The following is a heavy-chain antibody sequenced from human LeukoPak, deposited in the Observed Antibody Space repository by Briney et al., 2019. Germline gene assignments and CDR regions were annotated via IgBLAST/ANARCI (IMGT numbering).Heavy chain of an antibody. V-gene: IGHV3-21*01. Sequence: PGGSLRLSCAASGFTFSSYSMNWVRQAPGKGLEWVSSISSSSSYIYYADSVKGLFTISRDNAKNSLYLQMNSLRAEDTAVYYCARGRYLTTSGGAAAGFLDYWGQGSLVTVST. CDR2: ISSSSSYI. CDR3: ARGRYLTTSGGAAAGFLDY. CDR1: GFTFSSYS. D-gene: IGHD6-13*01. J-gene: IGHJ4*02.